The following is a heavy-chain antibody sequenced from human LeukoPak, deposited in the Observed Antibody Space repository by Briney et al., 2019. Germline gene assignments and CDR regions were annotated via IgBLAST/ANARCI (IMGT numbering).Heavy chain of an antibody. V-gene: IGHV4-59*01. D-gene: IGHD3-10*01. CDR3: ARDKRLLVRWGFDP. CDR1: GGSISSYY. Sequence: TSETLSLTCTVSGGSISSYYWSWIRQPPGKGLEWIGYIYYSGSTNYNPSLKSRVTISVDTSKNQFSLKLSSVTAADTAVYYCARDKRLLVRWGFDPWGQGTLVTVSS. CDR2: IYYSGST. J-gene: IGHJ5*02.